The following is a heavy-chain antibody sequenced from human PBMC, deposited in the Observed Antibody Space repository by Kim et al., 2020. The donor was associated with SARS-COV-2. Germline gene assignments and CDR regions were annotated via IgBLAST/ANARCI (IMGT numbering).Heavy chain of an antibody. CDR1: GFTFSSYS. CDR2: ISSSSSTV. J-gene: IGHJ3*01. Sequence: GGSLRLSCAASGFTFSSYSMNWVRQAPGKGLEWVSYISSSSSTVYYADAVKGRVTISRDNAKNSMYLQMNSQRDEDTAAYYCERLRITMTDAVDVWGQGT. D-gene: IGHD3-22*01. V-gene: IGHV3-48*02. CDR3: ERLRITMTDAVDV.